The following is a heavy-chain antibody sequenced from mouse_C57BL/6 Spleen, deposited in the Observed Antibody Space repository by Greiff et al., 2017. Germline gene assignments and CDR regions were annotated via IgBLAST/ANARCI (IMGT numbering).Heavy chain of an antibody. CDR2: IYPGDGDT. Sequence: VKVVESGPELVKPGASVKISCKASGYAFSSSWMNWVKQRPGKGLEWIGRIYPGDGDTNYNGKFKGKATLTADKSSSTAYMQLSSLTSDDSAVYFCARTYITTVSLPGTDLMHYWGQGTSVTVSS. D-gene: IGHD1-1*01. J-gene: IGHJ4*01. CDR3: ARTYITTVSLPGTDLMHY. V-gene: IGHV1-82*01. CDR1: GYAFSSSW.